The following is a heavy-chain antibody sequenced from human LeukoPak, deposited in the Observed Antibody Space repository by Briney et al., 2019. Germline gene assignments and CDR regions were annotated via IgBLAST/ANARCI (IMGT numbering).Heavy chain of an antibody. CDR3: ARSRSYFDY. CDR2: ISGGGGTT. J-gene: IGHJ4*02. V-gene: IGHV3-64*01. Sequence: GGSLRLSCAASGFIFSIYAMHWVRQAPGKGLEYISTISGGGGTTDYANSVRGRFTISRDNSNNTLYLQMGSLRGEDTAVYYCARSRSYFDYWGQGTLVTVSS. CDR1: GFIFSIYA.